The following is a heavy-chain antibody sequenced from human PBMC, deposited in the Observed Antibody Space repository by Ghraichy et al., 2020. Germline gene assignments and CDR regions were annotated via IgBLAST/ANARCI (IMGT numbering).Heavy chain of an antibody. J-gene: IGHJ4*01. CDR1: GYTFTDYS. V-gene: IGHV1-2*02. CDR2: INPDSDTI. Sequence: ASVKVSCNTSGYTFTDYSLHWVRQAPGQGLEWMGWINPDSDTIHTEEYAQKFQGRVTMTRAASATVVYMELRGLTPGDTATYYCARGPIFGVNPGVFFDYWGQGSLVTVSS. D-gene: IGHD3-3*01. CDR3: ARGPIFGVNPGVFFDY.